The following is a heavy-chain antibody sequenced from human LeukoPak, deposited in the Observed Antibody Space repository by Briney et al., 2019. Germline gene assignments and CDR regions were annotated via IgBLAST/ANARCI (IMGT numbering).Heavy chain of an antibody. D-gene: IGHD2-15*01. CDR3: ARVGGNVGDWFDP. CDR1: GFTFSSYG. CDR2: ISSSSTI. J-gene: IGHJ5*02. V-gene: IGHV3-48*01. Sequence: GGSLRLSCTASGFTFSSYGMNWVRQAPGKGLEWVSYISSSSTIYYADSVKGRFTISRDNAKNSLYLQMISLTAEDTAMYYCARVGGNVGDWFDPWGQGTLVTVSS.